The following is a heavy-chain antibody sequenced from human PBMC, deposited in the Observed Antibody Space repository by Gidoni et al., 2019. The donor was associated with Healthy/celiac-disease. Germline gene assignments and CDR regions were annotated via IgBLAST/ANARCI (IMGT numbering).Heavy chain of an antibody. D-gene: IGHD3-10*01. V-gene: IGHV2-5*02. CDR1: GFSLSTSGVG. J-gene: IGHJ6*02. CDR2: IYWDDDK. Sequence: QITLKESGPTLVKPTQTLTLTCTFSGFSLSTSGVGVGWIRQPPGKALEWLALIYWDDDKRYSPSLKSRLTITKDTSKNQVVLTMTNMDPVDTATYYCAHMGYYYGSGTSYYYYGMDVWGQGTTVTVSS. CDR3: AHMGYYYGSGTSYYYYGMDV.